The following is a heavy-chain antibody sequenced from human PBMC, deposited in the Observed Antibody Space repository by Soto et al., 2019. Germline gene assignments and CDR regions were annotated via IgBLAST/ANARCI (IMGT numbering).Heavy chain of an antibody. Sequence: GESLKISCKGSGYSFTSYWIGWVRQMPGKGLEWMGIIYPGDSDTRYSPSFQGQVTISADKSISTAYLQWSSLKASDTAMYYCARRSGTYYDFWSGLDVWGQGTTATVSS. CDR1: GYSFTSYW. J-gene: IGHJ6*02. D-gene: IGHD3-3*01. CDR2: IYPGDSDT. V-gene: IGHV5-51*01. CDR3: ARRSGTYYDFWSGLDV.